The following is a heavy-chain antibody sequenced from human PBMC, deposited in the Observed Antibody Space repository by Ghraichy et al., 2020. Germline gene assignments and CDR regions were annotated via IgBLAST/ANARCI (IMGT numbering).Heavy chain of an antibody. CDR3: TRSGQSYFHGLDV. J-gene: IGHJ6*02. V-gene: IGHV3-13*01. CDR1: GFTFNRYD. D-gene: IGHD1-14*01. Sequence: GGYVRLSCADSGFTFNRYDMHWVRQATGKGLEWVSAIGTAGDTHYTDSVKGRFTISREDVKNTFYLQMNSLRAGDTAVYYCTRSGQSYFHGLDVWGQGTTVTVSS. CDR2: IGTAGDT.